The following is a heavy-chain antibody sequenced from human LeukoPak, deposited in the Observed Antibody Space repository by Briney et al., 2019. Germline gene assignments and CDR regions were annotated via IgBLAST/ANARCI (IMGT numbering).Heavy chain of an antibody. V-gene: IGHV4-34*01. CDR3: ARGRWLGWRCSSMSCPDAFDI. D-gene: IGHD2-2*01. CDR1: GGSFSGYF. J-gene: IGHJ3*02. Sequence: PSETLSLTCAVYGGSFSGYFWSWIRQPPGKGLEWIGEINHSGSTNYNPSLKSRVTISVDTSKNQFSLKLSSMTAADTAVYYCARGRWLGWRCSSMSCPDAFDIWGQGTMVTVSS. CDR2: INHSGST.